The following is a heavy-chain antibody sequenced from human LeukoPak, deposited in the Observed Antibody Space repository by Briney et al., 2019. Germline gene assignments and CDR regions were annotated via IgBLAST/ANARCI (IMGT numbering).Heavy chain of an antibody. D-gene: IGHD2-21*02. CDR2: ISSSTI. J-gene: IGHJ4*02. V-gene: IGHV3-48*02. CDR1: GFTFSSYS. Sequence: GGSLRLSCAASGFTFSSYSMNWVRQAPGKGLEWVSYISSSTIYYADSVKGRFTISRDNAKNSLYLQMNSLRDEDTAVYYCARGHCGGDCFFPVDYWGQGTLVTVSS. CDR3: ARGHCGGDCFFPVDY.